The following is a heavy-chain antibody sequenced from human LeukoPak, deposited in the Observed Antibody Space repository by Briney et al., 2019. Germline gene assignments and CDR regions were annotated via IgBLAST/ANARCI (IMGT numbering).Heavy chain of an antibody. J-gene: IGHJ4*02. V-gene: IGHV1-18*01. Sequence: ASVKVSCKASGYTFTSYGISWVRQAPGQGLEWMGWISAYNGNTNYAQKPQGRVTMTTDTSTSTAYMELRSLRSDDTAVYYCARDHKLSITGTPAYWGQGTLVTVSS. CDR2: ISAYNGNT. CDR1: GYTFTSYG. D-gene: IGHD1-7*01. CDR3: ARDHKLSITGTPAY.